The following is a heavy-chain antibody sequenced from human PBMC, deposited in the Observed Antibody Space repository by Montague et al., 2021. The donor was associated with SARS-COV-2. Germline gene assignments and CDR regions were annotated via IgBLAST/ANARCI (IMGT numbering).Heavy chain of an antibody. J-gene: IGHJ4*02. Sequence: SLRLSCVASGFTFPDYAMHWVRQAPGKGLEWVSGINWNGNSRGYADSVKGRFTISRDNAANSLFLQMSSLRPEDTALYYCAAATYGSIAYWGQGNLVTVSS. D-gene: IGHD3-10*01. V-gene: IGHV3-9*01. CDR1: GFTFPDYA. CDR2: INWNGNSR. CDR3: AAATYGSIAY.